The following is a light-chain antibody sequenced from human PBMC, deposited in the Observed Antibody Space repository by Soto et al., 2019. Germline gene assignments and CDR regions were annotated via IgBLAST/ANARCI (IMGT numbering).Light chain of an antibody. CDR2: EVS. J-gene: IGLJ2*01. V-gene: IGLV2-8*01. CDR1: SSDVGGYNY. CDR3: SSYAGSNNFGV. Sequence: QSALTQPPSASGSLGQSVTISCTGTSSDVGGYNYVSWYQQHPGKAPKLMIYEVSKRPSGVPDRFSGSKSGNTASLTVSGLQAEDEADYYCSSYAGSNNFGVFGGGTKVTVL.